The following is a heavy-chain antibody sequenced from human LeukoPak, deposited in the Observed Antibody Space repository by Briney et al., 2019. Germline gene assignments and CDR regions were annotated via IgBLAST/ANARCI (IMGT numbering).Heavy chain of an antibody. CDR2: IYTSGST. Sequence: SETLSLTCTVSGGSISSYYWSWIRQPAGKGLEWIGRIYTSGSTNYNPSLKSRVTMSVDTSKNQFSLKLSSVTAADTAVYYCARPQVPLYYDISPHDAFDIWGQGTMVTVPS. CDR3: ARPQVPLYYDISPHDAFDI. V-gene: IGHV4-4*07. CDR1: GGSISSYY. D-gene: IGHD3-9*01. J-gene: IGHJ3*02.